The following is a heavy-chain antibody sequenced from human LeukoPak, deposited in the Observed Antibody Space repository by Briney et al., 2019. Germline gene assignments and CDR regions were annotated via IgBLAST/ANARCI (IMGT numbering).Heavy chain of an antibody. Sequence: PGGSLRLSCAASGFTFSNYWMSWIRQAPGKGLEWVAKINQDGSEKYYVYSVKGRFSISRDNAENSVYLQMNSLRAEDTAVYYCAKVLSSSWGYFDYWGQGTLVTVSS. J-gene: IGHJ4*02. V-gene: IGHV3-7*01. D-gene: IGHD6-13*01. CDR3: AKVLSSSWGYFDY. CDR2: INQDGSEK. CDR1: GFTFSNYW.